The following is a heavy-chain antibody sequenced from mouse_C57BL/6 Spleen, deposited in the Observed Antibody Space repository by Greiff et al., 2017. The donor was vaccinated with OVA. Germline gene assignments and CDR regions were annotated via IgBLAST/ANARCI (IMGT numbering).Heavy chain of an antibody. V-gene: IGHV1-61*01. CDR3: ARTGNYHYAMDY. CDR1: GYTFTSYW. J-gene: IGHJ4*01. D-gene: IGHD2-1*01. CDR2: IYPSDSET. Sequence: VQLQQSGAELVRPGSSVKLSCKASGYTFTSYWMDWVKQRPGQGLEWIGNIYPSDSETHYNQKFKDKATLTVDKSSSTAYMQLSSLTSEDSAVYYCARTGNYHYAMDYWGQGTSVTVSS.